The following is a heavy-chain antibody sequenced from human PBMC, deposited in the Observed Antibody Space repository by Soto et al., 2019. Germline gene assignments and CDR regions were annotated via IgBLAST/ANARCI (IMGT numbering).Heavy chain of an antibody. V-gene: IGHV3-21*01. J-gene: IGHJ6*02. CDR1: GFTFSSYS. D-gene: IGHD6-6*01. CDR2: ISSSSSYI. Sequence: EVQLVESGGGLVKPGGSLRLSCAASGFTFSSYSMNWVRQAPGKGLEWVSSISSSSSYIYYADSVKGRFTISRDNAKNSLYLQMNRLRAEDTALYYCARGIAARYYYYYGMDVWGQGTTVTVSS. CDR3: ARGIAARYYYYYGMDV.